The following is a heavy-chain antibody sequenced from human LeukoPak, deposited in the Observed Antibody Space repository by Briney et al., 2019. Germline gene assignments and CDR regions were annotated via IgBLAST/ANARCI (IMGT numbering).Heavy chain of an antibody. CDR3: AKLSATGNYYRYLES. CDR2: INWDGETT. D-gene: IGHD3-10*01. CDR1: GFTFGEYA. V-gene: IGHV3-43*01. Sequence: GGSVRLSCAASGFTFGEYAIHWVRQVPGKGLEWMSCINWDGETTFYADSVKGRFTVSRDNSRDSLYLQMDTLGTEHTAFYYCAKLSATGNYYRYLESWGQGTLVTVSS. J-gene: IGHJ4*02.